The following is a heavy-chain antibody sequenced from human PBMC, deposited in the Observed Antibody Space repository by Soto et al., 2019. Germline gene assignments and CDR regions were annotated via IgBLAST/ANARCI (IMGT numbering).Heavy chain of an antibody. D-gene: IGHD3-10*01. V-gene: IGHV1-69*13. Sequence: SVKVSCKASGGTFSSYAISWVRQAPGQGLEWMGGIIPIFGTANYAQKFQGRVTITADESTSTAYMKLSSLRSEDTAVYYCARARGVAKDAKFDPWGQGTLVTVSS. CDR2: IIPIFGTA. J-gene: IGHJ5*02. CDR3: ARARGVAKDAKFDP. CDR1: GGTFSSYA.